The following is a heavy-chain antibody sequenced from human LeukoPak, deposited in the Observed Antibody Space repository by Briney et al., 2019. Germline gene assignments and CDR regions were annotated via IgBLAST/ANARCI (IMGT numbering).Heavy chain of an antibody. D-gene: IGHD5-18*01. J-gene: IGHJ6*02. CDR3: AKDTRYSYGYGMDV. Sequence: GRSLRLSCAASGFTFDDYAMNWVRHAPGKGLEWVSGITWNSGSTGYADSVKGRFTISRDNAKNSLYLQMNSLRAEDTALYYCAKDTRYSYGYGMDVWGQGTTVTVSS. CDR2: ITWNSGST. CDR1: GFTFDDYA. V-gene: IGHV3-9*01.